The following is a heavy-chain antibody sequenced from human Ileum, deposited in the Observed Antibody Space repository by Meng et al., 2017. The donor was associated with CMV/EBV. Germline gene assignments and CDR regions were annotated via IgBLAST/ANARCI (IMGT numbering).Heavy chain of an antibody. CDR1: GFTFNGYA. V-gene: IGHV3-9*01. CDR3: TKTASNCYLDS. Sequence: SLKISCEASGFTFNGYAMHWVRQAPGKGLEWVSSITWNSANLGYADSVKGRFTISRDNAKNSLFLQMNSLRHEDTALYYCTKTASNCYLDSWGQGTLVTVSS. D-gene: IGHD6-13*01. CDR2: ITWNSANL. J-gene: IGHJ4*02.